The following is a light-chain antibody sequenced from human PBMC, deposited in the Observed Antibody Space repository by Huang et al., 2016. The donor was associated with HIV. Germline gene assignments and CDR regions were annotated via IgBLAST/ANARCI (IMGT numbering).Light chain of an antibody. CDR3: QRYDSAPRA. V-gene: IGKV1-27*01. J-gene: IGKJ1*01. CDR2: GAS. Sequence: DIQMTQSPSSLSASPGVRVTLSCRANQDIGNFLAWYQHKPGGVPRLLIYGASTLQAGGPSRFSGLGSGTDFTLTITSFQPDDVATYYCQRYDSAPRAFGQGTKVEI. CDR1: QDIGNF.